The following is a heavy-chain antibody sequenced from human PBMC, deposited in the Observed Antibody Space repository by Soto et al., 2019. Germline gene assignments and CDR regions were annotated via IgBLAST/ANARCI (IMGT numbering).Heavy chain of an antibody. D-gene: IGHD3-22*01. CDR1: GYTFTGYY. J-gene: IGHJ6*02. CDR3: ARDSSGYYSAYYYGMDV. CDR2: INPNSGGT. V-gene: IGHV1-2*04. Sequence: ASVKVSCKASGYTFTGYYMHWVRQAPGQGLEWMGWINPNSGGTNYAQKFQGWVTMTRDTSISTAYMELSRLRSDDTAVYYCARDSSGYYSAYYYGMDVRGPGTTLTVSS.